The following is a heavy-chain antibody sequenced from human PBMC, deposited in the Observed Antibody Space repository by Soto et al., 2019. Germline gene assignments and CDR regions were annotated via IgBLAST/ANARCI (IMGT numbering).Heavy chain of an antibody. CDR1: GGSFSGYY. Sequence: ETLSLTCAVYGGSFSGYYWSWIRQPPGKGLEWIGEINHSGSTNYNPSLKSRVTISVDTSKNQFSLKLSSVTAADTAVYYCARGIGYGYYYYMDVWGKGTTVTVSS. D-gene: IGHD5-18*01. CDR3: ARGIGYGYYYYMDV. V-gene: IGHV4-34*01. CDR2: INHSGST. J-gene: IGHJ6*03.